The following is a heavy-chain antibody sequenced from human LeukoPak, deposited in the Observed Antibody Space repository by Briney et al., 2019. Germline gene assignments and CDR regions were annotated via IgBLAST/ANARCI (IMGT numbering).Heavy chain of an antibody. CDR1: GFTFSSYA. J-gene: IGHJ4*02. Sequence: GGSLRLSCVAPGFTFSSYALNWVRQTPGKGLEWVSAISGSGGSTYYADSVKGRFTISRDNSKNTLYLQMNSLRAEDTAVYYCAKTRKYALTPYDSSGYFDYWGQGTLVTVSS. CDR3: AKTRKYALTPYDSSGYFDY. V-gene: IGHV3-23*01. D-gene: IGHD3-22*01. CDR2: ISGSGGST.